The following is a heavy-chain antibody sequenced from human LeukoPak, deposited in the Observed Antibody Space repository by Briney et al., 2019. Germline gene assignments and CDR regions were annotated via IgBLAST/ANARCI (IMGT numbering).Heavy chain of an antibody. J-gene: IGHJ6*03. CDR3: ARRVWLRWGHYYYYYMDV. CDR2: IYTSGST. D-gene: IGHD5-12*01. V-gene: IGHV4-4*07. Sequence: PSETLSLTCSVSGDSISNYYWSWIRQPAGKGLEWIGRIYTSGSTNYNPSLKSRVTMSVDTSKNQFSLRLNSVTAADTAVYYCARRVWLRWGHYYYYYMDVWGKGTTVTISS. CDR1: GDSISNYY.